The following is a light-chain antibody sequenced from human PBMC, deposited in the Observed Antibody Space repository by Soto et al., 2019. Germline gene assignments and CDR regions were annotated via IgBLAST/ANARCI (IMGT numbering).Light chain of an antibody. CDR3: SSYTSATTYV. CDR2: DVS. Sequence: QSVLTQPASVSGSPGQSITISCTGTSSEAGAYNYDSWYQQHHPGEAPKLIIYDVSHRPSGVSNRFSGSKSGNTASLTISGLQTEDEADYYCSSYTSATTYVFGTGTKVTVL. J-gene: IGLJ1*01. V-gene: IGLV2-14*03. CDR1: SSEAGAYNY.